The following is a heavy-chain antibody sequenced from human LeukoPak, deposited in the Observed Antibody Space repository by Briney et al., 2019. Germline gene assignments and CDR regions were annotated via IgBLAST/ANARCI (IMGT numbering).Heavy chain of an antibody. CDR1: GGSFSGYY. D-gene: IGHD5-24*01. CDR2: INHSGST. CDR3: ARGGMATIDY. J-gene: IGHJ4*02. V-gene: IGHV4-34*01. Sequence: KASETLSLTCAVYGGSFSGYYWSWIRQPPGKGLEWIGEINHSGSTNYNPSLKSRVTISVDTSKNQFSLKLSSVTAADTAVYYCARGGMATIDYWGQGTLVTVSS.